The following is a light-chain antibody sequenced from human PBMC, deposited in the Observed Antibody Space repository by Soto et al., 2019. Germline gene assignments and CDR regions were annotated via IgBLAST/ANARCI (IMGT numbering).Light chain of an antibody. CDR1: QSVSSN. CDR2: GAS. V-gene: IGKV3-15*01. Sequence: EIVMTQSPATLAVSPGERAALSCRASQSVSSNFAWYQQKPGQAPRLLIYGASSRATGTPARFSGSGSGTEFILSISSLQYEDFAVYYCQQYNNWPYTFGLGTKLEMK. J-gene: IGKJ2*01. CDR3: QQYNNWPYT.